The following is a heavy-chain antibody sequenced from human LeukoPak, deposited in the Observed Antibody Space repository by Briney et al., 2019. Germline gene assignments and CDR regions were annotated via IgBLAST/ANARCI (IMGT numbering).Heavy chain of an antibody. D-gene: IGHD6-19*01. J-gene: IGHJ3*02. V-gene: IGHV3-15*01. CDR3: TRDRSVAGTPVGATQGDAFDI. CDR1: GFTFSNAW. CDR2: IKSKTDGGTT. Sequence: GGSLRLSCAASGFTFSNAWMSWVRQAPGKGLEWVGRIKSKTDGGTTDYAAPVKGRFTISRDDSKSIAYLQMNSLKTEDTAVYYCTRDRSVAGTPVGATQGDAFDIWGQGTMVTVSS.